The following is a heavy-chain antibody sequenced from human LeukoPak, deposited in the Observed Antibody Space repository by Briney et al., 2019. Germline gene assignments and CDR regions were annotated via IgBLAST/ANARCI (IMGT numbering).Heavy chain of an antibody. CDR2: ISGSGGST. D-gene: IGHD3-22*01. J-gene: IGHJ4*02. V-gene: IGHV3-23*01. CDR3: AKGVTMIVVVLFDY. Sequence: PRGSLRLSCAASGFTFSSYAMSWVRQAPGKGLEWVSAISGSGGSTYYADSVKGRFTIPRDNSKNTLYLQMNSLRAEDTAVYYCAKGVTMIVVVLFDYWGQGTLVTVSS. CDR1: GFTFSSYA.